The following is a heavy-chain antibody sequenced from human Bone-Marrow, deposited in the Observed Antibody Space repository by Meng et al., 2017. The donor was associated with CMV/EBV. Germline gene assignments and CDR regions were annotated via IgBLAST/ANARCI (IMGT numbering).Heavy chain of an antibody. D-gene: IGHD4-23*01. V-gene: IGHV4-39*07. CDR3: ARDEPQGVTPSKFDY. CDR1: GGSISSSSYY. CDR2: IYYSGST. Sequence: LQLHETGPGLVKPSQTLSLTCTVSGGSISSSSYYWGWIRQPPGKGLEWIGSIYYSGSTYYNPSLKSRVTISVDTSKNQFSLKLSSVTAADTAVYYCARDEPQGVTPSKFDYWGQGTLVTVSS. J-gene: IGHJ4*02.